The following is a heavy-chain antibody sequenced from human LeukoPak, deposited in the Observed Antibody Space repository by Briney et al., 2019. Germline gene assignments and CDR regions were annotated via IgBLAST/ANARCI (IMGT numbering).Heavy chain of an antibody. V-gene: IGHV3-48*03. CDR2: ISSSGSTI. D-gene: IGHD4-23*01. CDR3: ARVPRWYVIDY. J-gene: IGHJ4*02. Sequence: QPGGSLRLSCAASGFTFSSYEMKWVHQAPGKGLEWVSYISSSGSTIYYADSVKGRFTISRDNAKNSLYLQMNSLRAEDTAVYYCARVPRWYVIDYWGQGTLVTVSS. CDR1: GFTFSSYE.